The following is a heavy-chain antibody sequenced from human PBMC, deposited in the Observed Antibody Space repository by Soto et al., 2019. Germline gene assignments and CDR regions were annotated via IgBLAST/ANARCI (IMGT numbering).Heavy chain of an antibody. D-gene: IGHD1-1*01. CDR2: IYRPGNS. V-gene: IGHV4-38-2*02. J-gene: IGHJ4*02. CDR3: AREKVGTTFFDN. Sequence: KPSETLSLACNITGLSISIGFYWSCFRQTPGKGLEWIGSIYRPGNSYRNPSLEGRLIFSMDLSNNQLFLKLASVTAADTAIYYCAREKVGTTFFDNWGQGTQVTVSS. CDR1: GLSISIGFY.